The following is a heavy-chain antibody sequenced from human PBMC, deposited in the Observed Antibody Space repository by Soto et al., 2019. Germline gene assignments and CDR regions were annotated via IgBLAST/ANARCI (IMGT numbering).Heavy chain of an antibody. D-gene: IGHD1-26*01. J-gene: IGHJ4*02. V-gene: IGHV3-9*01. Sequence: EVQLVESGGGLVQPGRSLRLSCAASGFTFADYAMHWVRQAPGKGLEGVSGISWNSGSIGYADCVKGRFTISRDNAKNSLYLQMNSLRAEDTALYYCAKDRLYCDHSPGFDYWGQGTLVTVSS. CDR1: GFTFADYA. CDR2: ISWNSGSI. CDR3: AKDRLYCDHSPGFDY.